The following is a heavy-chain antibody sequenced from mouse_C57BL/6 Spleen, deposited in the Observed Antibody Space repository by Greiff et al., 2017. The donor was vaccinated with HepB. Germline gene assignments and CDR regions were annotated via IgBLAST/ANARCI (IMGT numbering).Heavy chain of an antibody. CDR3: ARGVYYGSSPFAY. CDR1: GYTFTSYW. V-gene: IGHV1-59*01. D-gene: IGHD1-1*01. Sequence: QVQLQQPGAELVRPGPSVKLSCKASGYTFTSYWMHWVKQRPGQGLEWIGVIDPSDSYTNYNQKFKGKATLTVDTSSSTAYMQLSSLTAEDSAVYYCARGVYYGSSPFAYWGQGTLVTVSA. J-gene: IGHJ3*01. CDR2: IDPSDSYT.